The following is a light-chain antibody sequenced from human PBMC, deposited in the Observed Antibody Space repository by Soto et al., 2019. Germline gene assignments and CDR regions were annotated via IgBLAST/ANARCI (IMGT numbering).Light chain of an antibody. CDR3: SSYSSSSSHV. CDR2: DVS. Sequence: QSALTQPAAVSGSPGQSIAISRTGTSSDVGTYNSVSWYQQYPGKAPKLMIHDVSNRPSGVSDRFSGSKSGNTASLTISGLQSEDEADYYCSSYSSSSSHVFGSGTKVIVL. V-gene: IGLV2-14*01. J-gene: IGLJ1*01. CDR1: SSDVGTYNS.